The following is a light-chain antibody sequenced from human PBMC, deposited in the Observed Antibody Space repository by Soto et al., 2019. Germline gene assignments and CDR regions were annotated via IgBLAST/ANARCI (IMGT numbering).Light chain of an antibody. CDR3: QSFDSSLSTSWF. CDR2: GVT. V-gene: IGLV1-40*01. Sequence: QSVLTQPPSVSGAPGQRVTISCTGGWSNIGAGYEVHWYQHLPGTAPKLLIYGVTNRPSGVPDRFSGSRSGTSASLAITGLQADDEGDYYCQSFDSSLSTSWFFGGGTKLTVL. J-gene: IGLJ3*02. CDR1: WSNIGAGYE.